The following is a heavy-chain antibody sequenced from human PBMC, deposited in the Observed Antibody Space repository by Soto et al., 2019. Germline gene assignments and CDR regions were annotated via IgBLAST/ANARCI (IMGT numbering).Heavy chain of an antibody. CDR3: AREFCSGGNCYTYYFDP. CDR2: INTDGSNT. V-gene: IGHV3-74*01. Sequence: GGSLRRSCAASGLTFNRYWMHWVRHAPGKALVWVSHINTDGSNTNYADSVKGRFTISRDDAKSTLFLQMNSLRDEDTAVYSCAREFCSGGNCYTYYFDPWGQGIPVTVSS. D-gene: IGHD2-15*01. J-gene: IGHJ5*02. CDR1: GLTFNRYW.